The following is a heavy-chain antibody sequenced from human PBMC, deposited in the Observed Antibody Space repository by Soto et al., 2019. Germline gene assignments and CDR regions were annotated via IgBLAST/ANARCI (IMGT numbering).Heavy chain of an antibody. CDR1: GFTFSKAW. Sequence: GGSLRLSCAASGFTFSKAWMSWVRQAPGKGLEWVGRIKSKTISGSGTTTYYAESVKGRFSVSRDNSRDTVYLQVNSLGADDTAVYFCAKQGALRPSDHFYELDVWGQGTTVTVSS. J-gene: IGHJ6*02. D-gene: IGHD5-12*01. CDR2: ISGSGTTT. V-gene: IGHV3-23*01. CDR3: AKQGALRPSDHFYELDV.